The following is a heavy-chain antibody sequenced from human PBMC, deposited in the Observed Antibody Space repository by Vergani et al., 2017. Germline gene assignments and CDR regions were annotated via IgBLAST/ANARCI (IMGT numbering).Heavy chain of an antibody. CDR2: INTNTGNP. Sequence: QVQLVQSGSELKKPGASVKVSCKASGYTFTSYAMNWVRQAPGQGLEWMGWINTNTGNPTYAQGFTGRFVFSLDTSVSTAYLQISSLKAEDTAVYYCARDRLHQLRWATASDIVVVPAARTGFDPWGQGTLVTVSS. CDR1: GYTFTSYA. J-gene: IGHJ5*02. V-gene: IGHV7-4-1*02. CDR3: ARDRLHQLRWATASDIVVVPAARTGFDP. D-gene: IGHD2-2*01.